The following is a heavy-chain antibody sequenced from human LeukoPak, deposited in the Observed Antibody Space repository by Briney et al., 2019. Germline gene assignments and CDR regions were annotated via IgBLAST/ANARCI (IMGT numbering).Heavy chain of an antibody. J-gene: IGHJ4*02. V-gene: IGHV3-23*01. D-gene: IGHD6-13*01. CDR3: ARRNIAAAALDY. Sequence: PGGSLRLSCAASGFTFSSYAMRWVGQAPGKGLEWVSAISGSGGSTYYADSVKGRFTISRDNSKNTLYLQMNSLRAEDTAVYYCARRNIAAAALDYWGQGTLVTVSS. CDR2: ISGSGGST. CDR1: GFTFSSYA.